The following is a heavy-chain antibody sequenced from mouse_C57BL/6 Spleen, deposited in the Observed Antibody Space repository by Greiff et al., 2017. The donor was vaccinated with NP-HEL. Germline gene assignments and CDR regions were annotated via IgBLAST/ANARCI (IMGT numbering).Heavy chain of an antibody. CDR3: ARWGSNYWFAY. V-gene: IGHV1-26*01. Sequence: VQLQQSGPELVKPGASVKISCKASGYTFTDYYMNWVKQSHGKSLEWIGDINPNNGGTSYNQKFKGKATLTVDKSSSTAYMELRSLTSEDSAVYYCARWGSNYWFAYWGQGTLVTVSA. CDR1: GYTFTDYY. CDR2: INPNNGGT. D-gene: IGHD2-5*01. J-gene: IGHJ3*01.